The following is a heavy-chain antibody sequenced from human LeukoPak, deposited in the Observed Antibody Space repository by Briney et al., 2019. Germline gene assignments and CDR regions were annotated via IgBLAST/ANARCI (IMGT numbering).Heavy chain of an antibody. Sequence: GGSLRLSCAASGFIFNNYAMHWARQAPGKGLEWVSAISGSGGSTYYADSVKGRFTISRDNSKNTLYLQMNSLRAEDTAVYYCAKGSGSYLSPLYYFDYWGQGTLVTVSS. J-gene: IGHJ4*02. D-gene: IGHD1-26*01. CDR2: ISGSGGST. V-gene: IGHV3-23*01. CDR1: GFIFNNYA. CDR3: AKGSGSYLSPLYYFDY.